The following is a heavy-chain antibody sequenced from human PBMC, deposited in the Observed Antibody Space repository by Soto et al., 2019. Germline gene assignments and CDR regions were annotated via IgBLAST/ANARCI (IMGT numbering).Heavy chain of an antibody. V-gene: IGHV3-74*02. CDR2: MNEDGGTT. Sequence: EVQLVESGGGLVRPGGSLRLSCAASGFTFSSYWMHWVRQAPGKGLEWVSRMNEDGGTTDYADSVKGRFTISRDNAKNTLYRQMDGVRVEDKGVYDCASDVSVVSDVWGQGAMVTVSS. CDR3: ASDVSVVSDV. D-gene: IGHD2-21*01. CDR1: GFTFSSYW. J-gene: IGHJ6*02.